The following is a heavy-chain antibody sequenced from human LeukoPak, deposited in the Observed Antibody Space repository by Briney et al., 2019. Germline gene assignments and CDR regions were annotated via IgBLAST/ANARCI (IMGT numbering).Heavy chain of an antibody. Sequence: ASVKVSCKASGYTFTSYGINWVRQAPGQGLEWMGWISAYNGNTNYAQKLQGRVTMTTDTSTSTAYMELRSLRSDDTAVYYCASPCYYDITGYYQYYFDYWGQGTLVTVSS. J-gene: IGHJ4*02. CDR3: ASPCYYDITGYYQYYFDY. CDR1: GYTFTSYG. CDR2: ISAYNGNT. D-gene: IGHD3-22*01. V-gene: IGHV1-18*01.